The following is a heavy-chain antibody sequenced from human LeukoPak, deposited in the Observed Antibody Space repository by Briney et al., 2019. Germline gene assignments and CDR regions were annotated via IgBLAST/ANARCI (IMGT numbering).Heavy chain of an antibody. D-gene: IGHD3-22*01. CDR1: GFTFSNHW. CDR2: ISKDGSTS. J-gene: IGHJ5*02. V-gene: IGHV3-74*01. CDR3: ARDYYMGIVDQ. Sequence: GGSLRLSCEASGFTFSNHWMHWVRQAPGKGLVWVSVISKDGSTSIYADSVRGRLTISRDNAKNALYLQMNSLRVEDTSVYYCARDYYMGIVDQWGQGTRVTVSS.